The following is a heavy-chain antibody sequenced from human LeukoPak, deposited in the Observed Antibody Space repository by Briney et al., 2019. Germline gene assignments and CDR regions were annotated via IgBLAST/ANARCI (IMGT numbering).Heavy chain of an antibody. Sequence: ASVKVSCKASGYTFTDYYMHWVRQAPGQGLEWMGWINPNSGGTNCAQNFQGRVTLTRDTSISTAYMELSRLRSDDTAVYYCARDLGLAVDYWGQGTLVTVSS. V-gene: IGHV1-2*02. D-gene: IGHD7-27*01. J-gene: IGHJ4*02. CDR1: GYTFTDYY. CDR3: ARDLGLAVDY. CDR2: INPNSGGT.